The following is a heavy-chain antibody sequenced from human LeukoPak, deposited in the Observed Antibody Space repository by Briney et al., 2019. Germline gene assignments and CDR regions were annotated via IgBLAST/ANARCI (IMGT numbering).Heavy chain of an antibody. D-gene: IGHD6-13*01. CDR1: GGSISSSSYY. V-gene: IGHV4-39*01. J-gene: IGHJ4*02. Sequence: SETLSLTCTVSGGSISSSSYYWGWIRQPPGKGLEWIGSIYYSGSTYYNPSLKSRATISVDTSKNQFSLKLSSVTAADTAVYYCARHGGNSQQLGTFDYWGQGTLVTVSS. CDR3: ARHGGNSQQLGTFDY. CDR2: IYYSGST.